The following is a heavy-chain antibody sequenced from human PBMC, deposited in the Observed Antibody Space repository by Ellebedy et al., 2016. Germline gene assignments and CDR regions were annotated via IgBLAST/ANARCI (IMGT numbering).Heavy chain of an antibody. CDR1: GGSISSYY. D-gene: IGHD2-15*01. CDR2: IYYSGST. CDR3: ARVPRYCSGGSCSHKPYYYMDV. V-gene: IGHV4-59*01. Sequence: SETLSLTCTVSGGSISSYYWSWIRQPPGKGLEWIGYIYYSGSTNYNPSLKSRVTISVDTSKNQFSLKLSSVTAADTAVYYCARVPRYCSGGSCSHKPYYYMDVWGKGTTVTVSS. J-gene: IGHJ6*03.